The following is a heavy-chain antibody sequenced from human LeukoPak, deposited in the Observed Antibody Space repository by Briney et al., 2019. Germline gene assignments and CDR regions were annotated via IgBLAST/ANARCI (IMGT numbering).Heavy chain of an antibody. D-gene: IGHD1-26*01. J-gene: IGHJ4*02. CDR3: ATRGGELPSTDY. Sequence: SETLSLTCTVSGGSISSSSYYWGWLRQPPGKGLEWIGSIYYSGSTYYTPSLKSRVTISVDTSKNQFSLKLSSVTAADTAVYYCATRGGELPSTDYWGQGTLVTASS. CDR1: GGSISSSSYY. CDR2: IYYSGST. V-gene: IGHV4-39*01.